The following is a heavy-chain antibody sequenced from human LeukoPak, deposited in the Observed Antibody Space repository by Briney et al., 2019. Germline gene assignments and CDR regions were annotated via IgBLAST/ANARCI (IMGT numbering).Heavy chain of an antibody. V-gene: IGHV4-38-2*02. CDR2: IYHDGTT. D-gene: IGHD2-15*01. J-gene: IGHJ4*02. CDR1: GYSISSGYY. Sequence: SETLSLTCGVSGYSISSGYYWGWIRQPPGKGLEWIASIYHDGTTYSNPSLKRRVTISVDPSNNQVSLKVTSVTAADGGAYYCARDQRSAGTVRDYWGQGMSVTVSS. CDR3: ARDQRSAGTVRDY.